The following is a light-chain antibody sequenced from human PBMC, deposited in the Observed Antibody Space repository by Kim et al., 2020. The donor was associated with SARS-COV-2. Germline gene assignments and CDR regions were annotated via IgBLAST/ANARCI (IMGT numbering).Light chain of an antibody. CDR3: ATWDSSLSAVL. J-gene: IGLJ2*01. CDR2: DNN. V-gene: IGLV1-51*01. CDR1: SSNIGKNY. Sequence: QSVLTQPPSVSAAPGQKVTISCSGSSSNIGKNYVSWYQRLPGTAPKLLIYDNNKRPSGIPDRFSGSKSGTSATLGITGLQTGDEADYYCATWDSSLSAVLFGGGTQLTVL.